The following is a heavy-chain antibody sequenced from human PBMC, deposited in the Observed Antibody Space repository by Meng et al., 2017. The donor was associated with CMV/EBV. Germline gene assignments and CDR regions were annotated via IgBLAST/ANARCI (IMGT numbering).Heavy chain of an antibody. CDR2: IRSKAYGGTT. CDR3: TRDYGVVVPGWFDP. Sequence: GGSLRLSCTASGFTFGAYAMSWVRQAPGKGLEWVGFIRSKAYGGTTEYAASVKGRFTISRDDSKSIAYLQMNSLKTEDTDVYYCTRDYGVVVPGWFDPWGQGTLVTVSS. D-gene: IGHD2-2*01. V-gene: IGHV3-49*04. CDR1: GFTFGAYA. J-gene: IGHJ5*02.